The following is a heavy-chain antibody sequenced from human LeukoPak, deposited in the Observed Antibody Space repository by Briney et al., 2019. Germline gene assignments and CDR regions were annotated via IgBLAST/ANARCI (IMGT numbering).Heavy chain of an antibody. CDR1: GFTFSSYW. Sequence: GSLRLSCAASGFTFSSYWMHWVRQAPGKGLVWVSRINSDGSSTSYADSVKGRFIISRDNAKNTLYLQMNSLRAEDTAVYYCARDDDYGDYVSNYWGQGTLVTVSS. V-gene: IGHV3-74*01. CDR2: INSDGSST. J-gene: IGHJ4*02. D-gene: IGHD4-17*01. CDR3: ARDDDYGDYVSNY.